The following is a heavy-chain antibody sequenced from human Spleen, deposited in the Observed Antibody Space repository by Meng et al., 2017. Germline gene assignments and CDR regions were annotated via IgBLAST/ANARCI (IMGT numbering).Heavy chain of an antibody. CDR3: AGDRYNIRVGPSFDY. Sequence: ASVKVSCQASGYTFTSYAMHWVRQAPGQRLEWMGWINAGNGNTKYSQKFQGRVTITRDTSASTVYMELSSLRSEDTAVYYCAGDRYNIRVGPSFDYWGQGTLVTVSS. J-gene: IGHJ4*02. V-gene: IGHV1-3*01. CDR1: GYTFTSYA. D-gene: IGHD5-24*01. CDR2: INAGNGNT.